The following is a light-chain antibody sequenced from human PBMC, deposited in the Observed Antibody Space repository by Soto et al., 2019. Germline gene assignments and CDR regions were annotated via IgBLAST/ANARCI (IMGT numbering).Light chain of an antibody. CDR2: EVS. CDR1: SSDVGGYNY. Sequence: QSALTQPASVSGSPGQSITISCTGTSSDVGGYNYVSCYQQHPGKAPKLMIYEVSNRPSGVSNRFSGSKSGNTASLTISGLQAEDEADYYCSSYTSSSPVVFGGGTKVTVL. CDR3: SSYTSSSPVV. J-gene: IGLJ2*01. V-gene: IGLV2-14*01.